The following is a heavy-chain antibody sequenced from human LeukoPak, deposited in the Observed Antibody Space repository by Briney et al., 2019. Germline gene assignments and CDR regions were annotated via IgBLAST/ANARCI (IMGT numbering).Heavy chain of an antibody. CDR1: GGTFSSYA. V-gene: IGHV1-2*04. CDR3: ARASSSGWYWTFDY. Sequence: GASVKVSCKASGGTFSSYAISWVRQAPGQGLEWMGWINPNSGGTNYAQKFQGWVTMTRDTSISTAYMELSRLRSDDTAVYYCARASSSGWYWTFDYWGQGTLVTVSS. CDR2: INPNSGGT. D-gene: IGHD6-19*01. J-gene: IGHJ4*02.